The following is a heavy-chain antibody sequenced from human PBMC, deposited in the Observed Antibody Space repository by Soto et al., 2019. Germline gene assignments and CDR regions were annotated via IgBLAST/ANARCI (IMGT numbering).Heavy chain of an antibody. CDR3: ARDGSYGPGAFDI. CDR1: GGTFSSYA. CDR2: IIPIFGTA. V-gene: IGHV1-69*13. J-gene: IGHJ3*02. Sequence: SVKVSCRASGGTFSSYAISWVRQAPGQGLEWMGGIIPIFGTANYAQKFQGRVTITADESTSTAYMELSSLRSEDTAVYYCARDGSYGPGAFDIWGQGTLVTVSS. D-gene: IGHD5-18*01.